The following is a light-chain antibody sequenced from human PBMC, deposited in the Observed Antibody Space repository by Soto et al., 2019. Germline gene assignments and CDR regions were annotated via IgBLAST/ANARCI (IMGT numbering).Light chain of an antibody. Sequence: DIQMTQSPSTLSASVGDRVTISCRASQTISNWLAWYQQKPGKAPKLLIYDASSLESGVPSRFSGSGSGTEFTLTISSLQLEDFATYYCQKYNSFWTFGQGTKVEIK. CDR3: QKYNSFWT. V-gene: IGKV1-5*01. J-gene: IGKJ1*01. CDR2: DAS. CDR1: QTISNW.